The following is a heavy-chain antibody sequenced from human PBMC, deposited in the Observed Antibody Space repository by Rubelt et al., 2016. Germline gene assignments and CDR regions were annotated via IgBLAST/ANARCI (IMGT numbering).Heavy chain of an antibody. CDR3: ARSDRPYYGMDV. V-gene: IGHV3-21*03. Sequence: TISRDNAKNSLYLQMNSLRAEDTAVYYCARSDRPYYGMDVWGQGTTVTVSS. J-gene: IGHJ6*02.